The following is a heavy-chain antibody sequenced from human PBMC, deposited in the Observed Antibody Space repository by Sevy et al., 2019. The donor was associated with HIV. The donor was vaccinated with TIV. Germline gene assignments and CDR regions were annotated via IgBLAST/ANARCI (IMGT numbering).Heavy chain of an antibody. V-gene: IGHV3-21*01. CDR3: TSVDYYDTSGSHY. CDR1: GFTFGDYS. Sequence: GGSLRLSCVASGFTFGDYSLNWVRQAPGKGLEWVASISGRGSYIRYGDSVKGRFSISRDNAKNSLYLQLNSLRAEDTAVYYCTSVDYYDTSGSHYWGQGTLVTVSS. CDR2: ISGRGSYI. D-gene: IGHD3-22*01. J-gene: IGHJ4*02.